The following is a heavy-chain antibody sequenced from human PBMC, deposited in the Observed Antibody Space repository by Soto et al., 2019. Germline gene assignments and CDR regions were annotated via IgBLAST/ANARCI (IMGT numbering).Heavy chain of an antibody. J-gene: IGHJ4*02. CDR2: ISGRDAYT. CDR1: GFTINNYG. Sequence: DVQVLESGGGLVQPGGSLRLSCEASGFTINNYGMAWVRQAPGKGLEWVSAISGRDAYTYYADSVQGRFTISRDNSRNTLYLQMNSLTAEGTALYYCAKVERMTPYTHLRWGQGTLVTVSS. D-gene: IGHD1-26*01. CDR3: AKVERMTPYTHLR. V-gene: IGHV3-23*01.